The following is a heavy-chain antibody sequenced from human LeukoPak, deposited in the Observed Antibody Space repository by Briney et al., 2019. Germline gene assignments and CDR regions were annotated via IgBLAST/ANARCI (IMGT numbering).Heavy chain of an antibody. CDR2: INHSGST. J-gene: IGHJ3*02. Sequence: SETLSLTCAVYGGSFSGYYWSWIRQPPGKGLEWIGEINHSGSTNYNPSLKSRVTISVDTSKNQFSLKLSSVTAADTAVYYCARGARPKDIVVVPAAIDAFDIWGQGTMVTVSS. CDR3: ARGARPKDIVVVPAAIDAFDI. CDR1: GGSFSGYY. V-gene: IGHV4-34*01. D-gene: IGHD2-2*01.